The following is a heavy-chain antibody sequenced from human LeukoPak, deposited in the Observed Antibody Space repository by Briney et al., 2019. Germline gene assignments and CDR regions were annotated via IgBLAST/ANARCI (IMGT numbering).Heavy chain of an antibody. CDR2: IYYSGTT. CDR1: GGSISDCY. Sequence: SETLSLTCTVSGGSISDCYWSWIRQPPGKGLEWIGYIYYSGTTDHNPSLKSRVTISVDTSRNQFSLKVTSVTAADTAVYYCARGTRSWSWYLDLWGRGTLVTVSA. D-gene: IGHD6-13*01. J-gene: IGHJ2*01. V-gene: IGHV4-59*01. CDR3: ARGTRSWSWYLDL.